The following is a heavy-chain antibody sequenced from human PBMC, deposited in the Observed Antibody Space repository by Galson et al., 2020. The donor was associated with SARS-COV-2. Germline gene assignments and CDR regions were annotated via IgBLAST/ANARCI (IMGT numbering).Heavy chain of an antibody. Sequence: TGGSLRLSCAASGFTFRSQGIHWVRQAPGTGLEWVAVISFDGSHKYYADSVKGRFTISRDNSKNTLFLEMNSLRGNDTAVYYCARGGRYSNGVSGGMDVGGRGTTGTVS. CDR3: ARGGRYSNGVSGGMDV. J-gene: IGHJ6*02. CDR2: ISFDGSHK. D-gene: IGHD5-12*01. V-gene: IGHV3-30*03. CDR1: GFTFRSQG.